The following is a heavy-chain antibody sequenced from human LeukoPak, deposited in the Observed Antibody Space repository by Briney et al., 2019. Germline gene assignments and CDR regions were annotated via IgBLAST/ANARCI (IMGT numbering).Heavy chain of an antibody. CDR3: ARAHSGSYYAVVY. J-gene: IGHJ4*02. Sequence: PGGSLRLSCAASGFTFSSYWMSWVRQAPGKGLEWVANIKQDGSEKYYVDSVKGRFTISRDNAKNSLYLQMNSLRAEDTAVYYCARAHSGSYYAVVYWGQGTLVTVSS. D-gene: IGHD1-26*01. V-gene: IGHV3-7*03. CDR2: IKQDGSEK. CDR1: GFTFSSYW.